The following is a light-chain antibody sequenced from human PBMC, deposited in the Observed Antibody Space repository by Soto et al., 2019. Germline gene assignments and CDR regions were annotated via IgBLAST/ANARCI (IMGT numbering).Light chain of an antibody. CDR2: AAS. V-gene: IGKV1-39*01. Sequence: DIPMTQSPSSLSASVGDRVTITCRASQSISNSLNWYQHKPGKAPKLLIYAASNLQSGVPSRFSGSGSGTDFTLTISSLQPEDFATYFCQQSNTAPWTFGQGTKVEIK. J-gene: IGKJ1*01. CDR1: QSISNS. CDR3: QQSNTAPWT.